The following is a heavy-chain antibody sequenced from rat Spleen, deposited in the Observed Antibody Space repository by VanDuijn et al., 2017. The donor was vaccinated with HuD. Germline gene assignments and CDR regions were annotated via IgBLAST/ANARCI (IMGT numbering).Heavy chain of an antibody. Sequence: EVQLQESGPGLVKPSQSLSLTCSVTAYSITSNYWGWIRKFPGNKMEWMGYISYSGSTRYNPSLKSRISITRDTSKNQFFLQLTSVTTEDTATYDCARSTYNNYFDYWGQGVMVTVSS. CDR1: AYSITSNY. CDR2: ISYSGST. J-gene: IGHJ2*01. CDR3: ARSTYNNYFDY. D-gene: IGHD1-10*01. V-gene: IGHV3-1*01.